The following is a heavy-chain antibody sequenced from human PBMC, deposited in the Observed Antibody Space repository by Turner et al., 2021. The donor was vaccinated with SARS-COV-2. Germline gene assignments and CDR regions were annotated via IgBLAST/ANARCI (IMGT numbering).Heavy chain of an antibody. Sequence: EVQLVESGGGLVRPGGSLRLSCAASGFTFSSYSMNWVRQAPGKGLEWVSSISSSSSYIYYADSVKGRFTISRDNAKNSLFLQMNSLRAEDTAVYYCARSERGRADFWGSYYPSPLDSWGQGTLVTVSS. V-gene: IGHV3-21*02. CDR2: ISSSSSYI. J-gene: IGHJ4*02. CDR1: GFTFSSYS. CDR3: ARSERGRADFWGSYYPSPLDS. D-gene: IGHD3-3*01.